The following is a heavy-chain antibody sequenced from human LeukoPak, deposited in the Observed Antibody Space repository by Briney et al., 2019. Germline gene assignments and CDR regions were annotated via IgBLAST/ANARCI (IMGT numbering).Heavy chain of an antibody. V-gene: IGHV4-4*07. CDR3: AREGADFDYYYGSGSYYTNWFDP. Sequence: PSETLSLTCTVSGGSISSYYWSWIRQPAGKGLEWIGRIYTSGSTNYNPSLKSRVTMSVDTSKNQFSLKLSSVTAADTAVYYCAREGADFDYYYGSGSYYTNWFDPWGQGTLVTVSS. CDR1: GGSISSYY. CDR2: IYTSGST. J-gene: IGHJ5*02. D-gene: IGHD3-10*01.